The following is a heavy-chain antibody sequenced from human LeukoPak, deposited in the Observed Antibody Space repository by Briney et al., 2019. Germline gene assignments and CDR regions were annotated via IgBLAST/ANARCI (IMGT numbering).Heavy chain of an antibody. J-gene: IGHJ4*02. CDR1: GFTFSSYW. D-gene: IGHD2/OR15-2a*01. Sequence: GGSLRLSCAASGFTFSSYWMSWVRQAPGKGLEWVANINKDGGEKYYVDSVKGRFTISRDNAKNTLYLQMNSLRAEDTAMYYCARAIGLDFDFWGQGTLVTLSS. CDR2: INKDGGEK. V-gene: IGHV3-7*01. CDR3: ARAIGLDFDF.